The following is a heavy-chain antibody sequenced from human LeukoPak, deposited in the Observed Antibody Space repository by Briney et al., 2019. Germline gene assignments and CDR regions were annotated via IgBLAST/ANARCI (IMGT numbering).Heavy chain of an antibody. D-gene: IGHD6-6*01. Sequence: SETLSLTCTVSGGSISSGSYYWSWIRQPPGKGLEWIGYIYYSGSTNYNPSLKSRVTISVDTSKNQFSLKLSSVTAADTAVYYCASGSSIAAPHYYYGMDVWGQGTTVTVSS. CDR2: IYYSGST. CDR3: ASGSSIAAPHYYYGMDV. CDR1: GGSISSGSYY. J-gene: IGHJ6*02. V-gene: IGHV4-61*01.